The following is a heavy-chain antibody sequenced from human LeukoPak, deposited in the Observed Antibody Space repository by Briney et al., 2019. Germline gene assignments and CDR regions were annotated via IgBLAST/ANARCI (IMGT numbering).Heavy chain of an antibody. Sequence: GSLRLSCAASGFTFSSYAMSWVRQAPGKGLEWVSAISGRGGSTYYGDSVKGRFTISRDNSKNTLYLQMNSLRAEDTAVYYCAKSGCSGGSCYPGYYYYGMDVWGQGTTVTVSS. CDR1: GFTFSSYA. D-gene: IGHD2-15*01. CDR2: ISGRGGST. V-gene: IGHV3-23*01. CDR3: AKSGCSGGSCYPGYYYYGMDV. J-gene: IGHJ6*02.